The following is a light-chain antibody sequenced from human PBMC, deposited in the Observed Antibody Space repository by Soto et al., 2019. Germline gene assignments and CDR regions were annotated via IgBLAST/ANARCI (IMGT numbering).Light chain of an antibody. J-gene: IGKJ4*01. Sequence: GDRVTITCRASQSISSWLAWYQQKPGKAPKVLIYKASSLERGVPSRFSGSGSGTEFTLAISSLQPDDFASYYCQQYHNYPLTFGGGTKVDIK. CDR2: KAS. CDR3: QQYHNYPLT. V-gene: IGKV1-5*03. CDR1: QSISSW.